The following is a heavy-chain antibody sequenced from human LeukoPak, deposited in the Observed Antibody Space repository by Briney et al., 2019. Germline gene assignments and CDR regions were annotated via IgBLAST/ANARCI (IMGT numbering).Heavy chain of an antibody. J-gene: IGHJ4*02. CDR1: GGSISSGGYY. D-gene: IGHD3-9*01. CDR2: IYYSGST. V-gene: IGHV4-31*03. Sequence: SETLSLTCTVSGGSISSGGYYWSWIRQHPGKGLEWIGYIYYSGSTYYNPSLKSRVTISVDTSKNQFSVKLSSVTAADTAVYYCARDPYDILTGYYSGFDYWGQGTLVTVSS. CDR3: ARDPYDILTGYYSGFDY.